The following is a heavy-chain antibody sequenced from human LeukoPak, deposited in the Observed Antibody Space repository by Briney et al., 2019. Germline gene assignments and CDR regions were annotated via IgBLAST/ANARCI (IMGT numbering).Heavy chain of an antibody. CDR2: ISGSGDIT. CDR1: GFTFSSSY. D-gene: IGHD1-1*01. V-gene: IGHV3-23*01. J-gene: IGHJ4*02. Sequence: PGGSLRLSCAASGFTFSSSYMGWVRQAPGKGLEWVSEISGSGDITFYPDSVKGHFTISRDNSKGTLYMQMNSLRVEDTAVYYCAKELQGGRTFEYWGQGTLVTVSS. CDR3: AKELQGGRTFEY.